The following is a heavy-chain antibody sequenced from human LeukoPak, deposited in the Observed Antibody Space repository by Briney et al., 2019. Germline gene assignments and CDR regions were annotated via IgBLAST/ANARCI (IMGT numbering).Heavy chain of an antibody. D-gene: IGHD1-7*01. V-gene: IGHV3-23*01. J-gene: IGHJ4*02. CDR2: ISASGGST. CDR3: AKASGTTLTYGDY. CDR1: GFTFSSFA. Sequence: GGSLRLSCAAPGFTFSSFAMNWVRQAPRKGLEWVSSISASGGSTYYADSVKGRFTISRDNSRNTLYLQMNSLRAEDTALYYCAKASGTTLTYGDYWGQGTLVTVSS.